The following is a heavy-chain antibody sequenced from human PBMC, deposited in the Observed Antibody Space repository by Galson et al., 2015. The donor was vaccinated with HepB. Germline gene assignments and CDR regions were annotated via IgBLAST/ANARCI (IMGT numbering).Heavy chain of an antibody. CDR3: ARDGSKTVSGLDFDY. J-gene: IGHJ4*02. Sequence: SLRLSCAASGFTFSSYNMNWVRQTPGKGLEWISFILSSGDTIYDADSVKGRFTISRDNAKNSLYLQMNSLRAEDTAVYYCARDGSKTVSGLDFDYWGQGTLVTGSS. CDR1: GFTFSSYN. CDR2: ILSSGDTI. D-gene: IGHD6-19*01. V-gene: IGHV3-48*01.